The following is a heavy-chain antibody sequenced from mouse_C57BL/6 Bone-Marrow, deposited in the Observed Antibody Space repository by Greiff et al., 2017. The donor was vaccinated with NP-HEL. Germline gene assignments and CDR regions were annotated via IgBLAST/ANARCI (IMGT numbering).Heavy chain of an antibody. D-gene: IGHD2-1*01. V-gene: IGHV1-18*01. J-gene: IGHJ3*01. Sequence: VHVKQSGPELVKPGASVKIPCKASGYTFTDYNMDWVKQSHGKSLEWIGDINPNNGGTIYNQKFKGKATLTVDKSSSTAYMELRSLTSEDTAVYYCASRYGNPAWFAYWGQGTLVTVSA. CDR3: ASRYGNPAWFAY. CDR2: INPNNGGT. CDR1: GYTFTDYN.